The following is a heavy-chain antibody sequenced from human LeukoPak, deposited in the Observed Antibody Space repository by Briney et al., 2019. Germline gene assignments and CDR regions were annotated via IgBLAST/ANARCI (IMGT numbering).Heavy chain of an antibody. CDR2: ISSSASTR. D-gene: IGHD5-18*01. CDR1: GFTFSDYY. Sequence: PGGSLRLSCAASGFTFSDYYMSWIRQAPGKGLEWVSFISSSASTRYYADSVKGRFTISRDNAKNSLYLQMNSLRAEDTAVYYCVRESSYGFDYWGQGTLVTVSS. CDR3: VRESSYGFDY. V-gene: IGHV3-11*01. J-gene: IGHJ4*02.